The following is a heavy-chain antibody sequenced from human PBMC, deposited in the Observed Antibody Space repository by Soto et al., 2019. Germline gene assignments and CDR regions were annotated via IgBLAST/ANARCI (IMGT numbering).Heavy chain of an antibody. CDR2: IYYIGST. V-gene: IGHV4-31*03. Sequence: QVQLQESGPGLVKPSQTLSLTCTVSGGSISSGGYYWSWIRPHPGKGLEWSGYIYYIGSTYYNPSLKSRVNIAIDTSKNPFSMKLSSVTAADTAVYYCARAPSIWGQGTLVTVSS. J-gene: IGHJ4*02. CDR3: ARAPSI. CDR1: GGSISSGGYY.